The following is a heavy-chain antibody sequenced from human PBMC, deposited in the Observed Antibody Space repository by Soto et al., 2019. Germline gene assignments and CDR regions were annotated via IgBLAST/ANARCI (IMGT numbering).Heavy chain of an antibody. J-gene: IGHJ5*02. V-gene: IGHV1-69*13. CDR2: IIPIFGTA. Sequence: ASVKVSCKASGSTFSSYAISWVLQAPGQGLEWMGGIIPIFGTANYAQKFQGRVTITADESTSTAYMELSSLRSEDTAVYYCAREAGTTGFWFDPWGQGTLVTVSS. CDR1: GSTFSSYA. CDR3: AREAGTTGFWFDP. D-gene: IGHD1-7*01.